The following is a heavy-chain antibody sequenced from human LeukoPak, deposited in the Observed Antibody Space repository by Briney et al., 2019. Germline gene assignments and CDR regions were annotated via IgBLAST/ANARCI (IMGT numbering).Heavy chain of an antibody. CDR2: IYYSGGT. J-gene: IGHJ4*02. CDR3: AREGYSSSLDY. D-gene: IGHD6-6*01. Sequence: SETLSLTCTVSGGSISSGSYYWGWVRQPPGKGLEWIGSIYYSGGTYYNPSLKSRVTISVDTSKNQFSLKLSSVTAADTAVYYCAREGYSSSLDYWGQGTLVTVSS. CDR1: GGSISSGSYY. V-gene: IGHV4-39*07.